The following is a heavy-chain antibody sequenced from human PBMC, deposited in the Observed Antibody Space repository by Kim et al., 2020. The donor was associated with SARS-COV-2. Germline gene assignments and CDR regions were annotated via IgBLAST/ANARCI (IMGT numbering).Heavy chain of an antibody. CDR1: GFSLSTSGMC. CDR3: ARIFRGYYYDSSCFYDY. J-gene: IGHJ4*02. CDR2: IDWDDDK. Sequence: SGPTLVNPTQTLTLTCTFSGFSLSTSGMCVSWIRQPPGKALEWLALIDWDDDKYYSTSLKTRLTISKDTSKNQVVLTMTNMDPVDTATYYCARIFRGYYYDSSCFYDYWGQGTLVTVSS. D-gene: IGHD3-22*01. V-gene: IGHV2-70*01.